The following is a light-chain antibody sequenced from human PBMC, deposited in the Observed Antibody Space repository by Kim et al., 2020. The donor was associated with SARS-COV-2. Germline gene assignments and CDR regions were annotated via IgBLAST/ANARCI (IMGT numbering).Light chain of an antibody. CDR3: HQNSGLPYT. J-gene: IGKJ2*01. V-gene: IGKV6-21*02. CDR2: YSS. Sequence: SVTPKEKVTINCRASQTIGTSLHWYQQKGDQPPKLLMKYSSQSNSGVPSRFSGSGSETDFTLTISSLEAEDAATYYCHQNSGLPYTFGQETKLEI. CDR1: QTIGTS.